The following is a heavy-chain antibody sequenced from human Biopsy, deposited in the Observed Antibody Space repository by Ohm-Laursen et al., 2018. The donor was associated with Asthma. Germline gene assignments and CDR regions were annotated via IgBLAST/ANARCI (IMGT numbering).Heavy chain of an antibody. V-gene: IGHV1-69*13. CDR2: INSVFGTT. D-gene: IGHD2-2*01. Sequence: GASVKVSCKSLGGTSNTYVIGWVRQAPGQGLEWMGGINSVFGTTTYPQKFQDRATITADDSTSTVYMELSSLRSEDTAVYYCARKAGSCISRTCYSLDFWGQGTLVTVSS. CDR1: GGTSNTYV. CDR3: ARKAGSCISRTCYSLDF. J-gene: IGHJ4*02.